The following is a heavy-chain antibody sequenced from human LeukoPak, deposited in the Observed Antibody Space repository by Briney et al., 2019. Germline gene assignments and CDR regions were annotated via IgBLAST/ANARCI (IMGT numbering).Heavy chain of an antibody. V-gene: IGHV4-38-2*02. J-gene: IGHJ4*02. CDR2: IYYSGST. CDR1: GYSFDSGYY. CDR3: ARLYCISTSCYTIDY. D-gene: IGHD2-2*02. Sequence: PSETLSLTCTVSGYSFDSGYYWGWIRQPPGKGLEWIANIYYSGSTSHNPSLKSRVTVSIDTSKNKFSLKLYSVSAADTALYYCARLYCISTSCYTIDYWGQGTLVTVSS.